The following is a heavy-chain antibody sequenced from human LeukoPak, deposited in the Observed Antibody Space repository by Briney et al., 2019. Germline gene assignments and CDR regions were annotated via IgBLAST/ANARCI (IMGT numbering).Heavy chain of an antibody. V-gene: IGHV3-30*02. CDR2: VRSDGNVT. CDR1: GFLFRSNG. CDR3: AKDHGFWSGFLF. J-gene: IGHJ4*02. D-gene: IGHD3-3*01. Sequence: HPGGSLRLSCEASGFLFRSNGMHWVRQAPGKGLEWVAFVRSDGNVTKYLDSIEGRFTISRDNSKNILYLQLSDVRPDDSAFYFCAKDHGFWSGFLFGGQEPRVPVS.